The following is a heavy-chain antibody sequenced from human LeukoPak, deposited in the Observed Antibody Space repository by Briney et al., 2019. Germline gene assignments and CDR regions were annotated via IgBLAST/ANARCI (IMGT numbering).Heavy chain of an antibody. CDR3: ARDWTRSSNLGGY. Sequence: GASVKVSCKASGYTFTRYGISWVRQAPGQGLEWMGWISGYNGHTKYAQKFQGRVTMTTDTSTSTAYMELRSLRSDDTAVYYCARDWTRSSNLGGYWGQGTLVTVSS. V-gene: IGHV1-18*01. CDR2: ISGYNGHT. CDR1: GYTFTRYG. J-gene: IGHJ4*02. D-gene: IGHD6-13*01.